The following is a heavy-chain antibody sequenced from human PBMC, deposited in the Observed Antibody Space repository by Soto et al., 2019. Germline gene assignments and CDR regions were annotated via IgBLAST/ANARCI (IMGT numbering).Heavy chain of an antibody. D-gene: IGHD6-13*01. Sequence: GASVKVSCKASGYTFTSYGISWVRQAPGQGLEWMGWISAYNGNTNYAQKLQGRVTMTTDTSTSTAYMELRSLRSDDTAVYYCARSESSSWHQQLKFDPWGQGTLVTVSS. CDR2: ISAYNGNT. CDR1: GYTFTSYG. V-gene: IGHV1-18*01. J-gene: IGHJ5*02. CDR3: ARSESSSWHQQLKFDP.